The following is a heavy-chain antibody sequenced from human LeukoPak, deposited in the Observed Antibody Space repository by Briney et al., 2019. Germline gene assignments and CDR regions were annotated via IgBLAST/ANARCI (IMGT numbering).Heavy chain of an antibody. CDR2: ISWNSGSI. D-gene: IGHD3-22*01. V-gene: IGHV3-9*01. CDR1: GFTFDDYA. CDR3: AKSSDSSGYTPLDY. J-gene: IGHJ4*02. Sequence: SLILSCAASGFTFDDYAMHWVRQAPGKGLEWVSGISWNSGSIDYADSVKGRFTISRDNAKNSLYLQMNSLRAEDTALYYCAKSSDSSGYTPLDYWGQGTLVTVSS.